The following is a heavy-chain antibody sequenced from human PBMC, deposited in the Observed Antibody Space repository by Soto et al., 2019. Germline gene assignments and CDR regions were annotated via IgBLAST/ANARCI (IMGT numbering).Heavy chain of an antibody. CDR1: GFTFSRNA. CDR3: AEQRADFGSGSDTFYLDN. V-gene: IGHV3-23*01. D-gene: IGHD3-10*01. CDR2: ISASGGTT. J-gene: IGHJ4*02. Sequence: EVQLLESGGGLVQPGGSLRISCLASGFTFSRNAMSWVRQAPGKGLEWVSAISASGGTTYSADSVKGRFAVSRDNSNNTLYLQMDSLSAEDTAVYYCAEQRADFGSGSDTFYLDNWGQGSLVTVSS.